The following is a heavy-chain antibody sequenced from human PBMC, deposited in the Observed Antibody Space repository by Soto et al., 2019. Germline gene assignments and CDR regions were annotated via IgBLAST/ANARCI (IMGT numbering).Heavy chain of an antibody. J-gene: IGHJ6*02. D-gene: IGHD5-18*01. CDR1: GFTFSSYG. V-gene: IGHV3-33*01. Sequence: QVQLVESGGGVVQPGRSLRLSCAASGFTFSSYGMHWVRQAPGKGLEWVAVIWYDGSNKYYADAVKGRLTISRDNSKNTLYLQMNSLRAEDTAVYYCARDRDTAMALHYGMDVWGQGTTVTVSS. CDR2: IWYDGSNK. CDR3: ARDRDTAMALHYGMDV.